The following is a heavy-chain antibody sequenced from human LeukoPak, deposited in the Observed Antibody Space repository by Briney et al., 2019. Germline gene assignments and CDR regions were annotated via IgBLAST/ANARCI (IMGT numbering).Heavy chain of an antibody. CDR3: ARYNSVGYYFDY. CDR2: INWNGGST. D-gene: IGHD1-1*01. V-gene: IGHV3-20*01. J-gene: IGHJ4*02. CDR1: GFTFDDYG. Sequence: GGSLRLSCAASGFTFDDYGMSWVRQAPGKGLDWVSGINWNGGSTGYADSVKGRFTISRDNAKNSLYLQMNSLRAEDTALYHCARYNSVGYYFDYWGQGTLVTVSS.